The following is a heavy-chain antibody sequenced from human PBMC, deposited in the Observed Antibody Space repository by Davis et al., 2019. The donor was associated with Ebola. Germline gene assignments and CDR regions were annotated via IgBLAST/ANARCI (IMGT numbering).Heavy chain of an antibody. Sequence: GESLKISCAASGFTFSDYYMSWIRQAPGKGLEWVSYISSSGSTIYYADSVKGRFTISRDNAKNSLYLQMKSLRAEDTAVYYCAKGPETGRFEYWGQGTLVTVSA. V-gene: IGHV3-11*01. CDR3: AKGPETGRFEY. CDR1: GFTFSDYY. D-gene: IGHD1-1*01. J-gene: IGHJ4*02. CDR2: ISSSGSTI.